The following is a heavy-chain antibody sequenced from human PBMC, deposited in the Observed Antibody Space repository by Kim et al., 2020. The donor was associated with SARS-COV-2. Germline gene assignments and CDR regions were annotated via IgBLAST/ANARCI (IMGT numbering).Heavy chain of an antibody. J-gene: IGHJ4*02. Sequence: GGSLRLSCAASGFTFSSYGMHWVRQAPGKGLEWVAVISYDGSNKYYADSVKGRFTISRDNSKNTLYLQMNSLRAEDTAVYYCAKARRVWLLLFDYWGQGTLVTVSS. CDR3: AKARRVWLLLFDY. V-gene: IGHV3-30*18. D-gene: IGHD2-15*01. CDR2: ISYDGSNK. CDR1: GFTFSSYG.